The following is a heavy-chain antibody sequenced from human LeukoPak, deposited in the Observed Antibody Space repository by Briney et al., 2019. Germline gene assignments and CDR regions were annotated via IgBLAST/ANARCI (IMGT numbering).Heavy chain of an antibody. V-gene: IGHV3-48*01. CDR3: ARLSPGGYFDY. Sequence: GGSLRLSCAASGFTFSSYEMNWVRQAPGKGLEWVSYISSSSSTIYYADSVKGRFTISRDNAKNSLYLQMNSLRAEDTAVYYCARLSPGGYFDYWGQGTLVTVSS. CDR2: ISSSSSTI. CDR1: GFTFSSYE. J-gene: IGHJ4*02. D-gene: IGHD2/OR15-2a*01.